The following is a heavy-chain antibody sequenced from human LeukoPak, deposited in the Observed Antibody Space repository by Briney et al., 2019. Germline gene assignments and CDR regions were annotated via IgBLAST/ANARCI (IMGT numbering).Heavy chain of an antibody. D-gene: IGHD7-27*01. CDR1: GFTFSSYA. Sequence: GGSLRLSCAASGFTFSSYAMHWVRQAPGKGLEWVANINPDGSEKYYVDSVKGRFTISRDNAKNSLSLQMNSLRAEDTAVYYCARDLNWETYWGQGTLVTVSS. J-gene: IGHJ4*02. V-gene: IGHV3-7*01. CDR2: INPDGSEK. CDR3: ARDLNWETY.